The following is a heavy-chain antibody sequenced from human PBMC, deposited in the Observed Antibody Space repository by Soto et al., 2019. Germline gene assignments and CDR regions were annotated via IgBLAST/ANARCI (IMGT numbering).Heavy chain of an antibody. J-gene: IGHJ6*02. Sequence: GGSLMLSCAASAFTLSRYSMNWVRQAPGKGLAWISYISSGSGTIYYADSVKGRFTISRDNAKNSLYLQMNSLRDEDTAVYDCASETFANWRFFYDGIALWDEGTKVTV. CDR2: ISSGSGTI. CDR1: AFTLSRYS. V-gene: IGHV3-48*02. D-gene: IGHD1-20*01. CDR3: ASETFANWRFFYDGIAL.